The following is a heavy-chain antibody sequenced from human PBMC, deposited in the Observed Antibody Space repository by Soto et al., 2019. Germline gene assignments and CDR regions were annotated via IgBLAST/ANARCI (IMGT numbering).Heavy chain of an antibody. CDR1: GFTFSDYY. V-gene: IGHV3-11*01. CDR3: ASLPQGYYDRSGRLVDY. Sequence: NPVGSLRLSCASSGFTFSDYYMSWIRQAPGKGLEWVAYISAGGSDIYYGDSVKGRFTVSRDNTKKSLYLQMSNLRADDTAIYYCASLPQGYYDRSGRLVDYWGHGTLVTVSS. D-gene: IGHD3-22*01. J-gene: IGHJ4*01. CDR2: ISAGGSDI.